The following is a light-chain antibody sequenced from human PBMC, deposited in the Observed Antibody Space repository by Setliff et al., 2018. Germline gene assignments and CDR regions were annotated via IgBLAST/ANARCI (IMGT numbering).Light chain of an antibody. Sequence: QSALTQPASVSGSPGQSITISCTGTTSDVGNYNYVSWYQQHPGKVPKLIIFDVNSRPSGVSSRFSGSKSGNTASLTISGLQAEDEGDYFCGSYRGGDTLSCVFGTGTKVTVL. V-gene: IGLV2-14*03. CDR3: GSYRGGDTLSCV. J-gene: IGLJ1*01. CDR1: TSDVGNYNY. CDR2: DVN.